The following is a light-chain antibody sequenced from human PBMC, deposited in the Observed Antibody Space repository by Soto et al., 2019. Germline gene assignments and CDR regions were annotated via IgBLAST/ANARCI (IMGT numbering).Light chain of an antibody. CDR3: ATWDDSLNGRV. CDR2: GNN. J-gene: IGLJ1*01. V-gene: IGLV1-40*01. CDR1: SSNIGPNYD. Sequence: QSVLTQPPSVSGAPGQRVTISCTGSSSNIGPNYDVHWYQQLPGAAPKLLIYGNNNRPSGVPDRFSGSKSDTSASLAITGLQAEDEPDYYRATWDDSLNGRVFGGGTKV.